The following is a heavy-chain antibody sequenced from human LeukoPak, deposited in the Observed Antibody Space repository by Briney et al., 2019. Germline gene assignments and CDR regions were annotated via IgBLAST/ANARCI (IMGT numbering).Heavy chain of an antibody. Sequence: GGPLRLSCAASGFTFSDYYMSWIRQAPGKGLEWVSYISSSGSTIYYADSVKGRFTISRDNAKNSLYLQMNSLRAEDTAVYYCARGGWNDDYYYYMDVWGKGTTVTVSS. CDR1: GFTFSDYY. V-gene: IGHV3-11*04. CDR3: ARGGWNDDYYYYMDV. J-gene: IGHJ6*03. CDR2: ISSSGSTI. D-gene: IGHD1-1*01.